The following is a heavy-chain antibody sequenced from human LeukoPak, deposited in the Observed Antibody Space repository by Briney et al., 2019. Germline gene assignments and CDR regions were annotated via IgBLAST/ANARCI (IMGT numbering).Heavy chain of an antibody. V-gene: IGHV4-39*01. CDR3: ARLGSGYRIWYFQH. CDR2: IYYSGST. CDR1: GGSISSSTYY. D-gene: IGHD5-12*01. J-gene: IGHJ1*01. Sequence: RPSETLSLTCTVSGGSISSSTYYWGWIRQPPGKGLEWIGSIYYSGSTYYNPSLKSRVTISVDTSKNQFSLKLSSVTAADTAVYYCARLGSGYRIWYFQHWGQGTLVTVSS.